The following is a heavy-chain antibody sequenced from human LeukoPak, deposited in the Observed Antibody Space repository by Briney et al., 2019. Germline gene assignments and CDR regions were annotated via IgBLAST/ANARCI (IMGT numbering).Heavy chain of an antibody. CDR2: INPGGGST. CDR3: AKDGSGSYLYY. CDR1: EYTFTSFY. J-gene: IGHJ4*02. V-gene: IGHV1-46*01. D-gene: IGHD3-10*01. Sequence: GASVKVSCKASEYTFTSFYIHWVRQAPGQGLEWMGIINPGGGSTSYAQRFQGRVTMTRDMSTSTVYMELSSLRSEDTAVYYCAKDGSGSYLYYWGQGTLVTVSS.